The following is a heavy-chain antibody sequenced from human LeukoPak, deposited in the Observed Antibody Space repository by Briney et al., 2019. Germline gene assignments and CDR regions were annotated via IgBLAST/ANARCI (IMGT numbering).Heavy chain of an antibody. J-gene: IGHJ6*04. CDR3: AGFGELFYYYYGMDV. V-gene: IGHV3-11*06. Sequence: GGSLRLSCAASGFTFSDYYMSWIRQAPGKGLEWVSYISSSSSYTNYADSVKGRFTISRDNAKNSLYLQMNSLRAEGTAVYYCAGFGELFYYYYGMDVWGKGTTVTVSS. CDR1: GFTFSDYY. D-gene: IGHD3-10*01. CDR2: ISSSSSYT.